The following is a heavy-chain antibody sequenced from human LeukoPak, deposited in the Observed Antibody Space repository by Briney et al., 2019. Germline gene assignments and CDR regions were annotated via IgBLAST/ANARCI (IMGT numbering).Heavy chain of an antibody. J-gene: IGHJ4*02. CDR1: GFTFSSYS. CDR2: ISSSSSYI. CDR3: AKAISGSYFY. D-gene: IGHD3-10*01. Sequence: GGSLRLSCAASGFTFSSYSMNWVRQAPGKGLEWVSSISSSSSYIYYADSVKGRFTISRDNAKNTLYLQMNSLRAEDTALYYCAKAISGSYFYWGQGTLVTVSS. V-gene: IGHV3-21*04.